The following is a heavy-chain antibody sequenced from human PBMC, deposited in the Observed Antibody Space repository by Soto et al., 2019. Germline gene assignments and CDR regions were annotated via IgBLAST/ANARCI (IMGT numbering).Heavy chain of an antibody. V-gene: IGHV3-49*04. CDR1: GFTFADYT. J-gene: IGHJ4*02. D-gene: IGHD1-26*01. Sequence: GGSLRLSCTGSGFTFADYTMSWVRQAPGKGLEWVGLIRSEANGGTTHYAASVHGGFIISRDDSRGIAFLQMNNLKSEDTAVYYCTRVGKFDYWGQGALVTVSS. CDR2: IRSEANGGTT. CDR3: TRVGKFDY.